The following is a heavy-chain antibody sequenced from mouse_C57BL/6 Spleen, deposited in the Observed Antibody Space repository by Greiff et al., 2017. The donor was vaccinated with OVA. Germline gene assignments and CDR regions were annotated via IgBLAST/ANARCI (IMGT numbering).Heavy chain of an antibody. D-gene: IGHD1-1*01. CDR3: AWYYDGGPYYFDY. CDR1: GYTFTDYN. Sequence: EVQLQQSGPELVKPGASVKMSCKASGYTFTDYNMHWVKQSHGKSLEWIGYINPNNGGTSYNQKFKGKATLTVNKSSSTAYMELRSLTSEDSAVYYCAWYYDGGPYYFDYWGQGTTLTVSS. CDR2: INPNNGGT. V-gene: IGHV1-22*01. J-gene: IGHJ2*01.